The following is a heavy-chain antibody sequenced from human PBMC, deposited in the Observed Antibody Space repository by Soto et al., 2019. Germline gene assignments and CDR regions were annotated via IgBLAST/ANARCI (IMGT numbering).Heavy chain of an antibody. V-gene: IGHV4-34*09. CDR3: ARRGYDILTGINYYYYYMDV. Sequence: SETLSLTCAVYGGSFSGYYWSWIRQPPGKGLEWIGEIYYSGSTNYNPSLKSRVTISVDTSKNQFSLKLSSVTAADTAVYYCARRGYDILTGINYYYYYMDVWGKGTTVTVSS. CDR2: IYYSGST. J-gene: IGHJ6*03. D-gene: IGHD3-9*01. CDR1: GGSFSGYY.